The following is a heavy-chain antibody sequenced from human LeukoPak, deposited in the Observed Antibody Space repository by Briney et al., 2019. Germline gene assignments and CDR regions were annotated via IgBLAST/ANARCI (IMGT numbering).Heavy chain of an antibody. CDR2: IYYSGST. D-gene: IGHD2-15*01. Sequence: SETLSLTCTVSGGSISSYYRSWIRQPPGKGLEWIGYIYYSGSTNYNPSLKSRVTISVDTSKTQFSLKLSSVTAADTAVYYCARGSVVAATYFDYWGQGTLVTVSS. CDR3: ARGSVVAATYFDY. V-gene: IGHV4-59*12. CDR1: GGSISSYY. J-gene: IGHJ4*02.